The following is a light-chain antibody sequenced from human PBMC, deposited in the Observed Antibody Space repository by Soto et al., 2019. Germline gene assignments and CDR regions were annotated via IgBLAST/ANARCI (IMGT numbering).Light chain of an antibody. Sequence: EIVLTQSPGTLSLSPGERATLSCGASQSVTSNYLARYQQKPGQAPRLLIYGASRRATGVPDRFIGSGSGTDFTLTISRLEPEDFAVYYCQHYITSLTTFGQGTKVEVK. V-gene: IGKV3-20*01. J-gene: IGKJ1*01. CDR1: QSVTSNY. CDR3: QHYITSLTT. CDR2: GAS.